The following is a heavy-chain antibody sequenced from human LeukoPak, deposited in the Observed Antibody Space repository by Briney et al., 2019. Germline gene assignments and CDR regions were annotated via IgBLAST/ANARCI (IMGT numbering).Heavy chain of an antibody. Sequence: GTSLRLSCAASGFSFSRYGMHWVRRAPGKGLEWVALIWFDGSNKYHADSVKGRFTISRDNSKNTLDLQMSSLRVEDTAVYYCARWGIATAGGIDYWGQGTLVTVSS. CDR3: ARWGIATAGGIDY. CDR1: GFSFSRYG. CDR2: IWFDGSNK. V-gene: IGHV3-33*01. D-gene: IGHD6-13*01. J-gene: IGHJ4*02.